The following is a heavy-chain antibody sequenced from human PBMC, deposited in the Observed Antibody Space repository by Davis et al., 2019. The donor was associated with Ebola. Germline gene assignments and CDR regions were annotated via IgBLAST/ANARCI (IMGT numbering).Heavy chain of an antibody. J-gene: IGHJ6*02. V-gene: IGHV3-48*02. CDR1: GFTVRNYH. CDR3: AREGVLWFGELLYTPIGMDV. Sequence: GGSLRLSCAASGFTVRNYHISWVRQAPGKGLEWVSYISSSSSTIYYADSVKGRFTISRDNAKNSLYLQMNSLRDEDTAVYYCAREGVLWFGELLYTPIGMDVWGQGTTVTVSS. D-gene: IGHD3-10*01. CDR2: ISSSSSTI.